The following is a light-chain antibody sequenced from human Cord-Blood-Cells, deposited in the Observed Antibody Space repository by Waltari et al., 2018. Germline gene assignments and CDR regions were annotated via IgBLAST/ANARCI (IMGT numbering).Light chain of an antibody. CDR2: KGS. CDR1: SSDVGSYNL. CDR3: CSYAGSSTLV. J-gene: IGLJ2*01. Sequence: QSALTQPASVSGSPGQSITISCTGTSSDVGSYNLVSLYQQHPGKAPKLMIYKGSKRPSGVSNRFSGSKSGNTASLTISGLQAEDEADYYCCSYAGSSTLVFGGGTKLTVL. V-gene: IGLV2-23*01.